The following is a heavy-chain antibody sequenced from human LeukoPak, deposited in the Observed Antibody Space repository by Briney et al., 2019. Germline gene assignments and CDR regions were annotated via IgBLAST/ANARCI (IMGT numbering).Heavy chain of an antibody. CDR1: GGSISSGGYY. D-gene: IGHD4-17*01. V-gene: IGHV4-39*07. CDR3: ARRMTTVTVDY. CDR2: INHSGST. J-gene: IGHJ4*02. Sequence: SETLSLTCTVSGGSISSGGYYWSWIRQPPGKGLEWIGEINHSGSTNYNPSLKSRVTISVDTSKNQFSLKLSSVTAADTAVYYCARRMTTVTVDYWGQGTLVTVSS.